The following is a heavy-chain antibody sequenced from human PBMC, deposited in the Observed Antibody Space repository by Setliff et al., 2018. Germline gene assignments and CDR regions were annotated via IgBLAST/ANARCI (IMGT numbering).Heavy chain of an antibody. D-gene: IGHD6-19*01. CDR3: ARHKTGAVGTGEHFQH. J-gene: IGHJ1*01. CDR2: VYYSGTT. Sequence: SETLSLTCTVSVDSISSSTYYWGWIRQPPGKGLEWIGSVYYSGTTKYNPSLGSRVTISVDASKNQFSLKLSSVTAADTAVYYCARHKTGAVGTGEHFQHWGHGNLVTVSS. CDR1: VDSISSSTYY. V-gene: IGHV4-39*01.